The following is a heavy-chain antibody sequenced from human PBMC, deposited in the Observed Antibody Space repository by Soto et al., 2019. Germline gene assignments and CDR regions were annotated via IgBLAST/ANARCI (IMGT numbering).Heavy chain of an antibody. D-gene: IGHD5-18*01. V-gene: IGHV3-21*01. J-gene: IGHJ5*02. CDR3: AMDPRGYSYGYNWFDP. CDR1: GFTFSSYS. Sequence: EVQLVESGGGLVKPGGSLRLSCAASGFTFSSYSMNWVRQAPGKGLEWVSSISSSSSYIYYADSVKGRFTISRDNAKNSLYLQMKSLRAEDTAVYYCAMDPRGYSYGYNWFDPWGQGTLVTVSS. CDR2: ISSSSSYI.